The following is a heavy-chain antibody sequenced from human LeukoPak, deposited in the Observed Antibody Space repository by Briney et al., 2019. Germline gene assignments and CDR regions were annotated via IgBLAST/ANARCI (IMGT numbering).Heavy chain of an antibody. CDR1: GFSFSSYA. CDR3: TREAIATGYAYD. CDR2: ISSGGDRT. J-gene: IGHJ4*02. V-gene: IGHV3-23*01. D-gene: IGHD3-16*01. Sequence: QTGGSLRLSCAATGFSFSSYALSWVRQAPGKGLEWVSAISSGGDRTYYADSVTGRFTISRDNSKNMLFLQMSSLGAEDAAMYYSTREAIATGYAYDWGQGTLVTVFS.